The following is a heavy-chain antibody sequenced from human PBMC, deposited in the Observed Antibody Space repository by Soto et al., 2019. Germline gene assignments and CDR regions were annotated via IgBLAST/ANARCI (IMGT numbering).Heavy chain of an antibody. CDR1: GFTFSSYA. Sequence: PGGSLRLSCAASGFTFSSYAMNWVRQAPGKGLEWVSTVSGSSAGIYYADSVKGRFTISRDNSKNTLYLQMNSLRAEDTAIYYCAKGRSGYVPFDFWGQGTLVTVSS. J-gene: IGHJ4*02. V-gene: IGHV3-23*01. CDR3: AKGRSGYVPFDF. D-gene: IGHD5-12*01. CDR2: VSGSSAGI.